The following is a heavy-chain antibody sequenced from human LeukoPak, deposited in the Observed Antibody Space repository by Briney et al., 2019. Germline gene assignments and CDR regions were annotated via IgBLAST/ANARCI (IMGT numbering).Heavy chain of an antibody. CDR1: GGSIRSYF. J-gene: IGHJ4*02. CDR2: IDYSGST. Sequence: SETLSLTCTVSGGSIRSYFWSWIRQPPGKGLEWIGYIDYSGSTNYNPSLKSRVTISVDTSKSQFSLKLSSVTAADTAVYYCARVYSGSYNFDYWGQGTLVIVSS. V-gene: IGHV4-59*01. CDR3: ARVYSGSYNFDY. D-gene: IGHD1-26*01.